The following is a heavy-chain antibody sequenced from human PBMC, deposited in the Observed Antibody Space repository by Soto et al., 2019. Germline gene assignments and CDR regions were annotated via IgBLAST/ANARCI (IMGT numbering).Heavy chain of an antibody. Sequence: PGGSLRLSCAASGFTFSSYGMHWVRQAPGEGLEWVAVISYDGSNKYHADSVKGRFTISRDNSKNTLYLQMNSLRAEDTAVNYCAKDMTGVDYYDSRLADYWGQGTLVTVS. V-gene: IGHV3-30*18. D-gene: IGHD3-22*01. J-gene: IGHJ4*02. CDR3: AKDMTGVDYYDSRLADY. CDR1: GFTFSSYG. CDR2: ISYDGSNK.